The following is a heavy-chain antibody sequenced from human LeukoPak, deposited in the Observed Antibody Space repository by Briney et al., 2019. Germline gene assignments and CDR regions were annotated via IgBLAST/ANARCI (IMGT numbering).Heavy chain of an antibody. CDR1: GGSISSYY. V-gene: IGHV4-59*08. D-gene: IGHD2-21*02. CDR3: ARHGREVVVVTAIQPPRTYWYFDL. Sequence: PSETLSLTCTVSGGSISSYYWSWIRQPPGKGLEWIGYIYYSGSTNYNPSLKSRVTISVDTSKNQFSLKLSSVTAADTAVYYCARHGREVVVVTAIQPPRTYWYFDLWGRGTLVTVSS. CDR2: IYYSGST. J-gene: IGHJ2*01.